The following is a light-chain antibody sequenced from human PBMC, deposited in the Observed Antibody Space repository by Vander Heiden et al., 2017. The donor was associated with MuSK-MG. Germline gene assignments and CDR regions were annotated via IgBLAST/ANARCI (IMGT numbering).Light chain of an antibody. CDR3: QEAYTFPFT. V-gene: IGKV1-12*01. J-gene: IGKJ3*01. CDR2: TAS. CDR1: QPISSW. Sequence: DILMTQSPSSVSASLGDTVTITCRASQPISSWLAWYQQKPGEAPKLLIYTASTLQSGVPSRFSGSGSGTHFTLTINSLQPDDFATYYCQEAYTFPFTFGPGTKVDMK.